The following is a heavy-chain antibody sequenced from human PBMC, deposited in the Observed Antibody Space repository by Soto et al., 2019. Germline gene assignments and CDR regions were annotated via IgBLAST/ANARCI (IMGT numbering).Heavy chain of an antibody. CDR3: ARDSATMVRGVSPFYGMDV. Sequence: ASVKVSCKASGYTFTSYGISWVRQAPGQGLELMGWISAYNGNTNYAQKLQGRVTMTTDTSTSTAYMELRSLRSDDTAVYYCARDSATMVRGVSPFYGMDVWGQGTTVTVS. V-gene: IGHV1-18*01. CDR1: GYTFTSYG. J-gene: IGHJ6*02. D-gene: IGHD3-10*01. CDR2: ISAYNGNT.